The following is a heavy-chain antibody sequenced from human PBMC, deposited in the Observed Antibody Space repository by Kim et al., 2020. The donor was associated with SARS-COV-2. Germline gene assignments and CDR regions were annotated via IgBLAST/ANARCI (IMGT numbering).Heavy chain of an antibody. Sequence: GGSLRLSCAASGFTFSSYAMTWVRQAPGKGLEWVSSISGSGDSTYYADSVKGRFTISRDNSKNTLYLQMSSLRAGDTALYYCAKNKVAGTFDYWGQGTLV. CDR2: ISGSGDST. D-gene: IGHD6-19*01. CDR3: AKNKVAGTFDY. CDR1: GFTFSSYA. V-gene: IGHV3-23*01. J-gene: IGHJ4*02.